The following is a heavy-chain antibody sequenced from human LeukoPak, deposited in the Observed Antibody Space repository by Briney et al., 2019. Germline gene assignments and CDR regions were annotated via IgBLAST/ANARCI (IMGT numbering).Heavy chain of an antibody. Sequence: ASVKVSCKVSGYTLTELSMHWVRQAPGKGLEWIGGLNPEDGETIYAQKFQGRVTMTEDTSTDTAYMELSSLKSEDTAVYYSARGRFGELRSDYYFDYWGQGTLVTVSS. CDR3: ARGRFGELRSDYYFDY. D-gene: IGHD3-10*01. CDR2: LNPEDGET. J-gene: IGHJ4*02. V-gene: IGHV1-24*01. CDR1: GYTLTELS.